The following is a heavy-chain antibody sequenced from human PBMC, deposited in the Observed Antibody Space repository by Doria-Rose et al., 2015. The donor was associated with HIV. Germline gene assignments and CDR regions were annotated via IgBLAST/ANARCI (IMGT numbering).Heavy chain of an antibody. CDR2: VYYSGST. Sequence: QESGPGLVKSSETLSLTCTVSGASITNHYWSWLRQPPGKGLEWIGFVYYSGSTNYNPSLKSRVTVSLDTSKSQIFLKLSSVTTADTAVYYCARVILTGLKNWFDPWGQGTLVTVSS. CDR3: ARVILTGLKNWFDP. CDR1: GASITNHY. D-gene: IGHD3-9*01. V-gene: IGHV4-59*11. J-gene: IGHJ5*02.